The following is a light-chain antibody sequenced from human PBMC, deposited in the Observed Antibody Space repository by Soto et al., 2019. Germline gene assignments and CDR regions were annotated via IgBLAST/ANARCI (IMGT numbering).Light chain of an antibody. CDR3: QQSGSSPFT. V-gene: IGKV3D-20*01. J-gene: IGKJ3*01. CDR2: DAS. Sequence: EIVLTQSPATLSLSPGEGATLSFGASQSVSSSYLAWYQQKPGLAPRLLMYDASSRATGIPDRFSGSGSGIDFTLTISRLEPEDFAVYYCQQSGSSPFTFGPGTQVDIK. CDR1: QSVSSSY.